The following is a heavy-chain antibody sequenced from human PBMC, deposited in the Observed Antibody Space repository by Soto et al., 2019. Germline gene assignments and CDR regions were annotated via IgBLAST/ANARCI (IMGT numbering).Heavy chain of an antibody. CDR3: AREYYYDSSGSYFDY. V-gene: IGHV4-30-4*01. D-gene: IGHD3-22*01. CDR2: IYYSGST. CDR1: GGSISSGDYY. J-gene: IGHJ4*02. Sequence: SETLSLTCTVSGGSISSGDYYWGWIRQPPGKGLEWIGYIYYSGSTYYNPSLKSRVTISVDTSKNQFSLKLNSVTAADTAVYYCAREYYYDSSGSYFDYWGQGTLVTVSS.